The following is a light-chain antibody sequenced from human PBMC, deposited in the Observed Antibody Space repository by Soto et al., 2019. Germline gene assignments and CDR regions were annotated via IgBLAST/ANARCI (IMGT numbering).Light chain of an antibody. CDR3: QQLGT. CDR1: QSIRSNY. Sequence: IVLTQSPGTLYLSPGEGATLSCRASQSIRSNYLAWYQQRPGQAPRLLIYGASNRATSIPERFSGSGSGTDFTLTISRLEPEDFAVYYCQQLGTFGQGTKVEVK. CDR2: GAS. V-gene: IGKV3-20*01. J-gene: IGKJ1*01.